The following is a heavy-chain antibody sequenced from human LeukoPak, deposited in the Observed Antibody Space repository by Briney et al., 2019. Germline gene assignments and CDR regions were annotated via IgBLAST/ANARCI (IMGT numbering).Heavy chain of an antibody. Sequence: PSETLSLTCAVSGGSISSSNWWSWVRQPPGKGLEWIGEIYHSGSTNYNPSLKSRVTISVDTSKNQFSLKLSSVTAADTAVYYCARAYNGPGGNDYWGQGTLVTVSS. V-gene: IGHV4-4*02. CDR1: GGSISSSNW. CDR2: IYHSGST. CDR3: ARAYNGPGGNDY. J-gene: IGHJ4*02. D-gene: IGHD5-24*01.